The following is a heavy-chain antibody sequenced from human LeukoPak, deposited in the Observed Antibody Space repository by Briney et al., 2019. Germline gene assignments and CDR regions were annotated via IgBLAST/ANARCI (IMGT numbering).Heavy chain of an antibody. CDR3: ARGGIAAAAPFDY. CDR1: GYSLSSGYY. CDR2: IYHSGST. J-gene: IGHJ4*02. D-gene: IGHD6-13*01. Sequence: SETLSLTCAVSGYSLSSGYYWGWIRQPPGKGLEWIGSIYHSGSTYYNPSLKSRVTISVDTSKNQFSLKLSSVTAADTAVYYCARGGIAAAAPFDYWGQGTLVTVSS. V-gene: IGHV4-38-2*01.